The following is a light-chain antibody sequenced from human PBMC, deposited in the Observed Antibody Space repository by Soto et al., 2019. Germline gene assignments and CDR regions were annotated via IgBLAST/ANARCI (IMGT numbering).Light chain of an antibody. Sequence: QSVLTQTPSASGTPGQRVTISCSGSSSNIGTKYVYWYQQLPGTAPKLLIYRNNQRPSGVPDRFSGSKSGTSASLAISGLRSEDEADYYCASWDDSPRGGVFGGGTKVTVL. V-gene: IGLV1-47*01. CDR3: ASWDDSPRGGV. CDR2: RNN. J-gene: IGLJ3*02. CDR1: SSNIGTKY.